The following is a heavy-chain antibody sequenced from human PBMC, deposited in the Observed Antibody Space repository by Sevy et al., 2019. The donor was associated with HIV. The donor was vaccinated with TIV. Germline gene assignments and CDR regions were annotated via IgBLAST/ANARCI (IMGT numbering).Heavy chain of an antibody. V-gene: IGHV3-23*01. J-gene: IGHJ4*02. D-gene: IGHD6-25*01. CDR2: IGGSGGST. CDR3: AKDFRPYRAAVFDY. CDR1: GFTFNFYA. Sequence: GGSLRLSCVASGFTFNFYAMSWVRQAPGKGLEWVSSIGGSGGSTYYPDSVKGRFTISRDNSKNTLSLQMDSLRAEDTAVYYCAKDFRPYRAAVFDYWGQGALVTVSS.